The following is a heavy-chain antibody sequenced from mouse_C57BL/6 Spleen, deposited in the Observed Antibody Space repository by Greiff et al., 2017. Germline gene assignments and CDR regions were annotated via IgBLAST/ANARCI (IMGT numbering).Heavy chain of an antibody. CDR3: SREARGDYGTTDWYLDV. CDR1: GFTFSDFY. D-gene: IGHD1-1*01. V-gene: IGHV7-1*01. Sequence: EVQLVESGGGLIQSGCSLRLSCATSGFTFSDFYMEWVRQAPGKGLEWIAASRNKANDYTTEYSASVKGRFIVSRDTSQSILYLQMNALRAEDTAIYYCSREARGDYGTTDWYLDVWRTETTVTVPT. CDR2: SRNKANDYTT. J-gene: IGHJ1*03.